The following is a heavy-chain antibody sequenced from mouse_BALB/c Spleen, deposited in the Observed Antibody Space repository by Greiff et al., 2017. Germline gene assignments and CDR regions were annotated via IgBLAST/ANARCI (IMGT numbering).Heavy chain of an antibody. V-gene: IGHV2-9*02. CDR2: IWAGGST. D-gene: IGHD2-4*01. CDR1: GFSLTSYG. Sequence: VMLVESGPGLVAPSQSLSITCTVSGFSLTSYGVHWVRQPPGKGLEWLGVIWAGGSTNYNSALMSRLSISKDNSKSQVFLKMNSLQTDDTAMYYCASYDYDSWFAYWGQGTLVTVSA. J-gene: IGHJ3*01. CDR3: ASYDYDSWFAY.